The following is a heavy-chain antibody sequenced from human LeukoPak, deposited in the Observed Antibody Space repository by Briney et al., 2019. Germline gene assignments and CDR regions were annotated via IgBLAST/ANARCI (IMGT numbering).Heavy chain of an antibody. CDR1: GFTFRSYA. V-gene: IGHV3-23*01. D-gene: IGHD6-19*01. CDR3: AKPLSMAGTRY. CDR2: ISGSGGST. Sequence: SGSLPLSLAASGFTFRSYAMGWVRQAPGKGLEWVSAISGSGGSTYYADSVKGRFTISRDNSKNTLYLQMNSLRAEDTAVYYCAKPLSMAGTRYWGQACLVTVSS. J-gene: IGHJ4*02.